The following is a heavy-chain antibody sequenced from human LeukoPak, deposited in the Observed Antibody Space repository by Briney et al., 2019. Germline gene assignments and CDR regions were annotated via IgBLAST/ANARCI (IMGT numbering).Heavy chain of an antibody. CDR3: PKDPYYYRSGSYYTHFDY. D-gene: IGHD3-10*01. V-gene: IGHV3-21*01. J-gene: IGHJ4*02. CDR2: ISTSSSYI. Sequence: GGSLRLSCTASRFTFSTYSMNWVRQAPGKGLEWVSFISTSSSYIYYADSVKGRFTISRDNARNSLYLQMNSLRAEDTAVYYCPKDPYYYRSGSYYTHFDYWGQGTLVTVSS. CDR1: RFTFSTYS.